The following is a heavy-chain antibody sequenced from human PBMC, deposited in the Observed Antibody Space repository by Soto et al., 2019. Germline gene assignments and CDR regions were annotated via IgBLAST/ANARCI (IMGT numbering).Heavy chain of an antibody. V-gene: IGHV1-3*01. CDR3: ARTSGYPRGVGAFDS. CDR1: GYTFTSYA. J-gene: IGHJ3*02. CDR2: INAGNGNT. Sequence: ASVKVSCKASGYTFTSYAMHWVRQAPGQRLEWMGWINAGNGNTKYSQKFQGRVTITRDTSASTAYMELSSLRSEDTAVYYCARTSGYPRGVGAFDSRGQGTMVTVSS. D-gene: IGHD3-3*01.